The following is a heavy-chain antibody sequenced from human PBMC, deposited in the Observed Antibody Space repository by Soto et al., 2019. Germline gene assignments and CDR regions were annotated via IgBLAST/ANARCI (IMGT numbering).Heavy chain of an antibody. CDR2: TYYRSKWYN. CDR1: GDSVSSNIAA. CDR3: ARDWENYYDSSGYYYVGGDNYYYGMDV. J-gene: IGHJ6*02. V-gene: IGHV6-1*01. Sequence: SQTLSLTCAISGDSVSSNIAAWNWIRQSPSRGLEWLGRTYYRSKWYNDYAVSVKSRITINPDTSKNQFSLQLNSVTPEDTAVYYCARDWENYYDSSGYYYVGGDNYYYGMDVWGQGTTVTVSS. D-gene: IGHD3-22*01.